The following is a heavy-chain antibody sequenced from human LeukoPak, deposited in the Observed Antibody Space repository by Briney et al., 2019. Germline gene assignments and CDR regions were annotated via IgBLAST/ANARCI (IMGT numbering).Heavy chain of an antibody. CDR1: GGSFSGYY. Sequence: SETLSLTCAVYGGSFSGYYWSWIRQPPGKGLEWIGEINHSGSTNYNPSLKSRVTISVDTSKNQFSLKLSSVTAADTAVYYCARTIAAAGTGFDYWGQGTLVTVSS. CDR3: ARTIAAAGTGFDY. J-gene: IGHJ4*02. CDR2: INHSGST. D-gene: IGHD6-13*01. V-gene: IGHV4-34*01.